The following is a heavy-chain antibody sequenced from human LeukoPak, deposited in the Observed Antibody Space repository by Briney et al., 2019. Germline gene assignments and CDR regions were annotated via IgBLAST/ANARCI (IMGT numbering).Heavy chain of an antibody. Sequence: PSETLSLTCTVFGGSISSHYWSWIRQPPGKGLEWIGHIFYSGSTNYNPSLKSRVTMSVDTSKNQFSLKLSSVTAADTAVYYCARIDRAVAGTIDYWGQGTLVTVSS. D-gene: IGHD6-19*01. CDR1: GGSISSHY. V-gene: IGHV4-59*08. CDR2: IFYSGST. J-gene: IGHJ4*02. CDR3: ARIDRAVAGTIDY.